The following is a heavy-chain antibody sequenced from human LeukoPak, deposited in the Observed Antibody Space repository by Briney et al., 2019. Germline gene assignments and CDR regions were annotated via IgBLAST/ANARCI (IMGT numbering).Heavy chain of an antibody. V-gene: IGHV6-1*01. CDR3: ARATAGTGSLMYYFDF. Sequence: SQTLSLTCAISGDSVSSNSATWNWIRQSPSRGLEWLGRTYYRSKWYNEYAVSVKSRITVNPDTSKNQFSLQLKSLSLEDTAVYYCARATAGTGSLMYYFDFWGQGTLVTVSS. CDR2: TYYRSKWYN. J-gene: IGHJ4*02. CDR1: GDSVSSNSAT. D-gene: IGHD6-13*01.